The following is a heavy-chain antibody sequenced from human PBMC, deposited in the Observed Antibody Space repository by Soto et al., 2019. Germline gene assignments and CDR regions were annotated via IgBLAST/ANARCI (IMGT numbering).Heavy chain of an antibody. CDR2: IYYSGST. CDR3: ARGEWLVRLFQYYGMDV. J-gene: IGHJ6*02. D-gene: IGHD6-19*01. Sequence: SETLSLTCTVSGGSISSGGYYWSWIRQHPGKGLEWIGYIYYSGSTNYNPSLKSRVTISVDTSKNQFSLKLSSVTAADTAVYYCARGEWLVRLFQYYGMDVWGQGTTVTVSS. CDR1: GGSISSGGYY. V-gene: IGHV4-31*03.